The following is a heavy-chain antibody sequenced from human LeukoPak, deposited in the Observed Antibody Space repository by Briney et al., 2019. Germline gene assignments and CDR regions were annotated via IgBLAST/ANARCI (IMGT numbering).Heavy chain of an antibody. CDR3: ARGTISSSWSRWGYFDY. V-gene: IGHV4-38-2*02. J-gene: IGHJ4*02. D-gene: IGHD6-13*01. Sequence: SETLSLTCTVSGYSISSGYYWGWIRQPPGKGLEWIGSIYHSGSTNYNPSLKSRVTISVDTSKNQFSLKLSSVTAADTAVYYCARGTISSSWSRWGYFDYWGQGTLVTVSS. CDR1: GYSISSGYY. CDR2: IYHSGST.